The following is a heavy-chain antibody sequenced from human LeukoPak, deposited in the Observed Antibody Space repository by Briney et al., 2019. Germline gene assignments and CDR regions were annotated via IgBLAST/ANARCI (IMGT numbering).Heavy chain of an antibody. Sequence: SETLSLTCAVYGGSFSGYYWSWIRQPPGKGLEWIGEINHSGSTNYNPSLKSRVTISVDTSKNQFSLKLSSVTAADTAVYYCARYYYDSSGYYDDDYWGQGTLVTVSS. D-gene: IGHD3-22*01. J-gene: IGHJ4*02. V-gene: IGHV4-34*01. CDR1: GGSFSGYY. CDR2: INHSGST. CDR3: ARYYYDSSGYYDDDY.